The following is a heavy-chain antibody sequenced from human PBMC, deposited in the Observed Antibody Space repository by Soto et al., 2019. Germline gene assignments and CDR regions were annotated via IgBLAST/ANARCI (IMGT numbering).Heavy chain of an antibody. CDR2: IWYDGSNK. Sequence: GGSLRLSCAASGFTFSSYGMHWVRQAPGKGLEWVAVIWYDGSNKYYADSVKGRFTISRDNSKNTLYLQMNSLRAEDTAVYYCARDRINYYDSSGSLLGYWGQGTLVTVSS. CDR1: GFTFSSYG. V-gene: IGHV3-33*01. CDR3: ARDRINYYDSSGSLLGY. J-gene: IGHJ4*02. D-gene: IGHD3-22*01.